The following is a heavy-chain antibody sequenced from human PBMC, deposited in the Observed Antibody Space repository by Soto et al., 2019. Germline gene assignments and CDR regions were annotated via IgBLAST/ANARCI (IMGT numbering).Heavy chain of an antibody. J-gene: IGHJ4*02. D-gene: IGHD4-17*01. V-gene: IGHV3-7*03. CDR2: IKQDGSEK. CDR3: ARVRYGGNSYYFDY. Sequence: SLRLSCAASGFTFSRYWMSWVRQAPGRGLEWVANIKQDGSEKYYVDSVKGRFTMSKDNVKNSLYLQMNSLRAEDTAVYYCARVRYGGNSYYFDYWGQGTLVTVSS. CDR1: GFTFSRYW.